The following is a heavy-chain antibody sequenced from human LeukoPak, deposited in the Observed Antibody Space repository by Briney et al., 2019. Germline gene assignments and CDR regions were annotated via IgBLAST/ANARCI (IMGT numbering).Heavy chain of an antibody. J-gene: IGHJ5*02. CDR2: RKQDGSEK. CDR3: ARSALTGSRWLDP. Sequence: PGGSLRLSCAASGFTFSGYWMSWVRQAPGKGLEWVAHRKQDGSEKYYVDSVRGRFIISRDNASNSLYLQMNSLRGEDTAIYYCARSALTGSRWLDPWGQGTLVTVSS. CDR1: GFTFSGYW. D-gene: IGHD1-20*01. V-gene: IGHV3-7*01.